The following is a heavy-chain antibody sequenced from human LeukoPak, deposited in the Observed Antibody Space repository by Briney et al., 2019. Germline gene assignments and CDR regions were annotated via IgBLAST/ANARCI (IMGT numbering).Heavy chain of an antibody. D-gene: IGHD6-6*01. CDR1: GGSISSGSYC. V-gene: IGHV4-61*02. Sequence: PSETLSLTCTVSGGSISSGSYCWSWIRQPAGKGLEWIGRIYTSGSTNYNPSLKSRVTISVDTSKNQFSLKLSSVTAADTAVYYCARDEYSRPGGYWGQGTLVTVSS. CDR2: IYTSGST. J-gene: IGHJ4*02. CDR3: ARDEYSRPGGY.